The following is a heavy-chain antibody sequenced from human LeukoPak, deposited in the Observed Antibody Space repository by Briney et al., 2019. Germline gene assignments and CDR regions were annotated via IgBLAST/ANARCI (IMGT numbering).Heavy chain of an antibody. D-gene: IGHD6-19*01. J-gene: IGHJ4*02. Sequence: SGPTLVNPTQTLTLTCTFSGFSLSTSGVGVGWIRQPPGKALEWLALIYWDDDKRYSPSLKSRLTITKDTSKNQLVLTMTNMDPVDTATYHCAHRRGNSGSSEGYFDYWGQGILVTVSS. CDR1: GFSLSTSGVG. V-gene: IGHV2-5*02. CDR2: IYWDDDK. CDR3: AHRRGNSGSSEGYFDY.